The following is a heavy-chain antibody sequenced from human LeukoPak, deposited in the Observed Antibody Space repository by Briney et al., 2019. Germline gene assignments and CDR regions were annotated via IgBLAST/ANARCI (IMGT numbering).Heavy chain of an antibody. J-gene: IGHJ3*02. CDR3: ARHSVYYYDSSGYSPADDAFDI. V-gene: IGHV4-39*01. CDR1: GGSISSGGYY. D-gene: IGHD3-22*01. Sequence: SQTLSLTCTVSGGSISSGGYYWSWIRQPPGKGLEWIGSIYYSGSTYYNPSLKSRVTISVDTSKNQFSLKLSSVTAADTAVYYCARHSVYYYDSSGYSPADDAFDIWGQGTMVTVSS. CDR2: IYYSGST.